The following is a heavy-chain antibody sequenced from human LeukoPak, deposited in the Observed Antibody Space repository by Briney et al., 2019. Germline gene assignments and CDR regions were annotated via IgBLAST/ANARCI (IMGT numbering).Heavy chain of an antibody. CDR1: GGSFSGYY. J-gene: IGHJ5*02. CDR3: ARGGLHYSSSWYRGWFDP. CDR2: INHSGST. Sequence: KPSETLSLTCAVYGGSFSGYYWSWIRQPPGKGLEWIGEINHSGSTNYNPSLKSRVTISVDTSKNQFSLKLSSVTAADTAVYYCARGGLHYSSSWYRGWFDPWGQGTLVTVSS. D-gene: IGHD6-13*01. V-gene: IGHV4-34*01.